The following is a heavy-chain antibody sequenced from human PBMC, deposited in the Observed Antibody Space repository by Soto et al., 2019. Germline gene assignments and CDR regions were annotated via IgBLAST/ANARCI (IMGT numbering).Heavy chain of an antibody. D-gene: IGHD5-18*01. V-gene: IGHV4-39*01. CDR3: ASRTYSYAWDNWFDP. J-gene: IGHJ5*02. Sequence: PSETLSLTCTVSGGSISSSSYYWGWIRQPPGKGLEWIGSIYYSGTTYYNPSLKSRVTISVDTSKNQFSLKLSSVTAADTAVYYCASRTYSYAWDNWFDPWGQGTLVTVSS. CDR2: IYYSGTT. CDR1: GGSISSSSYY.